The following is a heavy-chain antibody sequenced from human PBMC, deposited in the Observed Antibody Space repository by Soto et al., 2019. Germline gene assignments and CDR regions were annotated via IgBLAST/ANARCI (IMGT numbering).Heavy chain of an antibody. CDR2: IHYSGST. CDR1: GGSISSYY. J-gene: IGHJ4*01. V-gene: IGHV4-59*01. D-gene: IGHD6-13*01. Sequence: SETLSLTCTVSGGSISSYYWSWIRQPPGKGLEWIGYIHYSGSTNYNPSLKSRVTISIDTSKTQFSLKLTSVTAADTAVYYCARGPPRGSRRWYFYLWGPGALVTVS. CDR3: ARGPPRGSRRWYFYL.